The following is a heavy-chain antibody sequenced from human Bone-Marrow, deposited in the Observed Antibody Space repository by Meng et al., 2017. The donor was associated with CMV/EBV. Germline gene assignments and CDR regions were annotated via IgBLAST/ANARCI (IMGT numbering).Heavy chain of an antibody. D-gene: IGHD3-3*01. CDR1: GGSISSYY. J-gene: IGHJ4*02. Sequence: SETLSLTCTVSGGSISSYYWSWIRQPPGKGLEWIGYIYYSGSTNYNPSLKSRVTISVDTSKNQFSLKLSSVTAADTAVYYCAGGYDLWSGQNNWGQGTLVTVSS. CDR3: AGGYDLWSGQNN. CDR2: IYYSGST. V-gene: IGHV4-59*01.